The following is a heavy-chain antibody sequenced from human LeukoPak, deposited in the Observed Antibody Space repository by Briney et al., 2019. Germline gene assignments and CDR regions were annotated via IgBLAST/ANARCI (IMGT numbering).Heavy chain of an antibody. J-gene: IGHJ4*02. CDR1: GFTFDDYA. CDR2: ISWNSGGI. Sequence: GGSLRLSCAASGFTFDDYAMHWVRQAPGKGLEWVSGISWNSGGIGYADSVKGRFTISRDNAKNSLYLQTNSLRAEDTALYYCAKSTASGYIYYFDYWGQGTLVTVSS. V-gene: IGHV3-9*01. CDR3: AKSTASGYIYYFDY. D-gene: IGHD3-22*01.